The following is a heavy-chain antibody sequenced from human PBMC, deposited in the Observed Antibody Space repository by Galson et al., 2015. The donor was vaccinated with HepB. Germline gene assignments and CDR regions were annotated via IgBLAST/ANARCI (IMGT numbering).Heavy chain of an antibody. J-gene: IGHJ4*02. D-gene: IGHD2-15*01. CDR1: GGFISTYY. Sequence: ETLSLTCTVSGGFISTYYWGWIRQPPGKTLEWIGYVHYTGTTNYSPSLKSRVTVSLDMSKNQFFLKLDSVTAADTAVYYCARERTYCSGGSCDFAFDYWGPGMLVTVSS. V-gene: IGHV4-59*01. CDR2: VHYTGTT. CDR3: ARERTYCSGGSCDFAFDY.